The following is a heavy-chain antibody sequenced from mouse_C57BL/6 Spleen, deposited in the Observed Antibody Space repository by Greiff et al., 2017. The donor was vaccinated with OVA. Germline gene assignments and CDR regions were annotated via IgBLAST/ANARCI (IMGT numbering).Heavy chain of an antibody. CDR2: INPNNGGT. D-gene: IGHD2-2*01. J-gene: IGHJ3*01. CDR3: ASMCMVTPSAWFAY. V-gene: IGHV1-18*01. CDR1: GYTFTDYN. Sequence: VQLQQSGPELVKPGASVKIPCKASGYTFTDYNMDWVKQSHGKSLEWIGDINPNNGGTIYNQKFKGKATLTVDKSSSTAYMELRSLTSEDTAVYYCASMCMVTPSAWFAYWGQGTLVTVSA.